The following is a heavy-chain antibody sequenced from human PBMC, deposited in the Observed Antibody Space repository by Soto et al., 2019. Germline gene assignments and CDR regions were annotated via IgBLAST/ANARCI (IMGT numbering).Heavy chain of an antibody. CDR2: IIPMLPVT. Sequence: QVHLIQSGAEVKKPGSSVKVSCKAAGGTFTTYTLFWVRQAPGHGLEWMGRIIPMLPVTNSAQKFQGRLTLTAHQSTGTAFMELTSLTSDDTAVYYCSIGSWSAETFDVWGQGTMVTVSS. V-gene: IGHV1-69*02. D-gene: IGHD2-2*01. CDR3: SIGSWSAETFDV. J-gene: IGHJ3*01. CDR1: GGTFTTYT.